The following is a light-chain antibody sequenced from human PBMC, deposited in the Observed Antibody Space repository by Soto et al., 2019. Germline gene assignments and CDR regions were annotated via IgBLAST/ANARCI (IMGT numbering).Light chain of an antibody. J-gene: IGKJ5*01. CDR3: QQYNNWPPIT. V-gene: IGKV3D-15*01. CDR2: GAS. CDR1: HTIRSS. Sequence: EVVMTQSPATLSVSLGERATLSCRASHTIRSSLAWYQQKPGQAPRLLIYGASSRATGIPDRFSGGGSGTDFTLTISSLQSEDFAVYYCQQYNNWPPITFGQGTRLEIK.